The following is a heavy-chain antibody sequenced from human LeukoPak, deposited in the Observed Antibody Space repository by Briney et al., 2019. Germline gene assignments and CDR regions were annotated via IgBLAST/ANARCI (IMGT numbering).Heavy chain of an antibody. V-gene: IGHV3-30*02. Sequence: GGSLRHSCAASGFTFRNYGIHWVRQAPGKGLEWVSFIRFDGSDKYYADSVKGRFTISRDNSKNTLYLQMNSLRAEDTAVYYCARGEAATPTEIDYWGQGTLVTVSS. J-gene: IGHJ4*02. CDR3: ARGEAATPTEIDY. D-gene: IGHD2-15*01. CDR1: GFTFRNYG. CDR2: IRFDGSDK.